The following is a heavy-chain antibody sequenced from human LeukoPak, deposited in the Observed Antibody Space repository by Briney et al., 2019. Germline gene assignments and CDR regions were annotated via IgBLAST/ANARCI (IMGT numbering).Heavy chain of an antibody. CDR2: IIPIFGTA. CDR1: GGTFSSYA. J-gene: IGHJ5*02. D-gene: IGHD3-3*01. V-gene: IGHV1-69*13. Sequence: ASVKVSCKASGGTFSSYAISWVRQAPGQGREWMGGIIPIFGTANYAQKFQGRVTITADESTSTAYMELSSLRSEDTAVYYCARGNYDFWSGYSLALGGDWFDPWGQGTLVTVSS. CDR3: ARGNYDFWSGYSLALGGDWFDP.